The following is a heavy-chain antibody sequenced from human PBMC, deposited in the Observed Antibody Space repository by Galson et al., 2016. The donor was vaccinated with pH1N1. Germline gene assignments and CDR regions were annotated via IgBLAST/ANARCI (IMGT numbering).Heavy chain of an antibody. D-gene: IGHD3-3*01. CDR1: GGSISSDSDY. J-gene: IGHJ5*01. CDR2: VSGTGTT. CDR3: ARESLEWLIISGHRVELNWFDS. V-gene: IGHV4-61*02. Sequence: TLSLTCTVSGGSISSDSDYWTWIRQPAGKGLEWIARVSGTGTTHYNPSLKSRVTISIDTSKNQFSLKMASVTAADTAVYFCARESLEWLIISGHRVELNWFDSWGQGTLVTVSS.